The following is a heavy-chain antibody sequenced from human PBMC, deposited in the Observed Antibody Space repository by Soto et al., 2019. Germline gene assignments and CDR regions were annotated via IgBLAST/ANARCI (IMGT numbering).Heavy chain of an antibody. CDR3: ATGLLRYYAY. Sequence: PGGSRRLSCVASGINFSRAWMSWVRQPPGKGLEWVGRIKSKFDGETIDYAAPVKGRFTISRDDSKNIVYLQMNSLNTEDTAVYYCATGLLRYYAYWGHGTLVTVSS. D-gene: IGHD3-9*01. CDR1: GINFSRAW. J-gene: IGHJ4*01. CDR2: IKSKFDGETI. V-gene: IGHV3-15*01.